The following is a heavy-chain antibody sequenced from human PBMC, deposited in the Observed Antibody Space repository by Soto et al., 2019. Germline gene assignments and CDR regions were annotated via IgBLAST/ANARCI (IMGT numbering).Heavy chain of an antibody. Sequence: GGLLRLSCAASGLTFSSNGMHWVRKAPGKGLEWVAVISYDGSNKYYADSVKARFTISRDNSKNTQYLQMNSLRAEDTAVYYCEKDKEDAIFGVVIYSRDYYNGMDVWGQGTTVTVSS. CDR2: ISYDGSNK. J-gene: IGHJ6*02. V-gene: IGHV3-30*18. CDR3: EKDKEDAIFGVVIYSRDYYNGMDV. CDR1: GLTFSSNG. D-gene: IGHD3-3*01.